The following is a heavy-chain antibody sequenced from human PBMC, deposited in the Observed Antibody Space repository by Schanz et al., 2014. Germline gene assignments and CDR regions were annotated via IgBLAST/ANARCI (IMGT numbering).Heavy chain of an antibody. CDR2: ITYNGGTI. V-gene: IGHV3-48*01. CDR3: AKGRFGELSAFDI. Sequence: EVQLVESGGGLVQPGGSLRLSCAASGFTFSDYSMNWVRQAPGKGLEWISYITYNGGTIYYADSVKGRFTISRDNAKNSLYLEMNSLRAEDTALYYCAKGRFGELSAFDIWGQGTMVTVSS. J-gene: IGHJ3*02. CDR1: GFTFSDYS. D-gene: IGHD3-10*01.